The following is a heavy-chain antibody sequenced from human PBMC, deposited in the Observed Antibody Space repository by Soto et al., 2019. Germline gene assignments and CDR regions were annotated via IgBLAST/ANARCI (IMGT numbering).Heavy chain of an antibody. CDR1: GLTFSISW. V-gene: IGHV3-7*01. Sequence: VQLVESGGGLVQPGESLRLSCTASGLTFSISWMTWVSQDPGEGLEWVSNINPAGNVQHYADSVKERFTISRDNAKNSLFLQMSALRVEDTAVYYCATANTPYAFYMWGQGTMVTVSS. CDR3: ATANTPYAFYM. J-gene: IGHJ3*02. CDR2: INPAGNVQ.